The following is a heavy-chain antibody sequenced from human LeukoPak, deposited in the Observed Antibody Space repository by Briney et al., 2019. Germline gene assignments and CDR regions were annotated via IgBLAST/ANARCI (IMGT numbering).Heavy chain of an antibody. CDR1: GFTFSSYS. D-gene: IGHD6-13*01. CDR2: ISSSSSYI. CDR3: ARDSSIAAAGWTDY. V-gene: IGHV3-21*01. Sequence: KPGGSLRLSCAASGFTFSSYSMNWVRQAPGKGLEWVSSISSSSSYIYYADSVKGRFTISRDNAKNSLYLQMNSLRAEDTAVYYCARDSSIAAAGWTDYWGQGTLVTVSS. J-gene: IGHJ4*02.